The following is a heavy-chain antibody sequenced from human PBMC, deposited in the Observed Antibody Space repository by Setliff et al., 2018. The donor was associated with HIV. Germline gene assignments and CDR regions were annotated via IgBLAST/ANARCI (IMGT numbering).Heavy chain of an antibody. CDR3: ARDGGEKEAFDI. D-gene: IGHD3-16*01. CDR2: ISYTGIT. J-gene: IGHJ3*02. CDR1: GGSISRGSYS. V-gene: IGHV4-39*07. Sequence: SETLSLTCTVSGGSISRGSYSWGWIRQPPGKGLEWIGSISYTGITNYNPSLKSRVTISVDTSKNQFSLKLSSVTAADTAVYYCARDGGEKEAFDIWGQGTMVTVSS.